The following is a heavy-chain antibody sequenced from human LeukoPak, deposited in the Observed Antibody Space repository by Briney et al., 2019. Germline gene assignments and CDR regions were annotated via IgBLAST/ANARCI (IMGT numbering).Heavy chain of an antibody. CDR3: ARGCSSTSCQHFDY. D-gene: IGHD2-2*01. Sequence: PGGSLRLSCAASGFTFSSYAMHWVRQAPGKGLEWVSVIYSGGSTYYADSVKGRFTISRDNSKNTLYLQMNSLRAEDTAVYYCARGCSSTSCQHFDYWGQGTLVTVSS. CDR1: GFTFSSYA. V-gene: IGHV3-66*01. J-gene: IGHJ4*02. CDR2: IYSGGST.